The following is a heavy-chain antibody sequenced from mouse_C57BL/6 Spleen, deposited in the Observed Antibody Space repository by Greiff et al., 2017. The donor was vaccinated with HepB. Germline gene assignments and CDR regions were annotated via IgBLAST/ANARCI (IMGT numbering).Heavy chain of an antibody. V-gene: IGHV1-26*01. J-gene: IGHJ1*03. CDR1: GYTFTDYY. CDR2: INPNNGGT. CDR3: ARGSTAYFDV. Sequence: VQLQQSGPELVKPGASVKISCKASGYTFTDYYMNWVKQSHGKSLEWIGDINPNNGGTSYNQKFKGKATLTVDKSSSTAYMELRSLTSEDSAVYYCARGSTAYFDVWGTGTTVTVSS. D-gene: IGHD1-2*01.